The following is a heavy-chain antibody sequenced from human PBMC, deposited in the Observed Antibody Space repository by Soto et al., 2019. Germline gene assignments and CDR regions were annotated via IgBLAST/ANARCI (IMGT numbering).Heavy chain of an antibody. V-gene: IGHV3-23*01. J-gene: IGHJ6*02. Sequence: EVQLLESGGGLVQPGGSLRLSCAASGFTFSSYAMSWVRQAPGKGLEWVSAISGSGGSTYYADSVKGRFTLSRDNSKNTMYQQMNSLRAEETAVYYCAKDLEVRYLDLFARPGMDVWGQGTTVPVSS. CDR3: AKDLEVRYLDLFARPGMDV. D-gene: IGHD3-9*01. CDR1: GFTFSSYA. CDR2: ISGSGGST.